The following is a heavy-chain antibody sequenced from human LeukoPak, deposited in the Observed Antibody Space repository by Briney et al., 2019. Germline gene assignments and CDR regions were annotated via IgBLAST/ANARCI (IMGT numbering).Heavy chain of an antibody. Sequence: PGGSLRLPCAASGFTFSSYSMNWVRQAPGKGLEWVSSISSSSSYIYYADSVKGRFTISRDNAKNSLYLQMNSLRAEDTAVYYCASRFLEWLYYFDYWGQGTLVTVSS. CDR3: ASRFLEWLYYFDY. CDR2: ISSSSSYI. J-gene: IGHJ4*02. CDR1: GFTFSSYS. D-gene: IGHD3-3*01. V-gene: IGHV3-21*01.